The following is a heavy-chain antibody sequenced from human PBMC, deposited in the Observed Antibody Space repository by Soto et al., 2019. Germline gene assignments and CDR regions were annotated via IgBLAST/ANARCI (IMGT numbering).Heavy chain of an antibody. CDR2: INPSGGST. J-gene: IGHJ4*02. D-gene: IGHD6-19*01. CDR3: ARNIAVAGTPGRVDYFDY. V-gene: IGHV1-46*03. Sequence: QVQLVQSGAEVKKPGASVKVSCKASGYTFTSYYMHWVRQAPGQGLEWMGIINPSGGSTSYAQKFQGRVTMTRDKSTSTVYMELSSLRSEDTAVYYCARNIAVAGTPGRVDYFDYWGQGTLVTVSS. CDR1: GYTFTSYY.